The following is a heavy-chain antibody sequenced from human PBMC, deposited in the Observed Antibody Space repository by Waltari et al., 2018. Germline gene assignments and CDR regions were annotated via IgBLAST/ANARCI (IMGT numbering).Heavy chain of an antibody. CDR1: GGSFSGYY. CDR3: AREARITIFGVVTQIFDY. CDR2: IKHSGST. V-gene: IGHV4-34*01. D-gene: IGHD3-3*01. J-gene: IGHJ4*02. Sequence: QVQLQQWGAGLLKPSETLSLTCAVYGGSFSGYYWSWIRQPPGKGLEWIGEIKHSGSTNDNPSRKSRVTISVDTSKNQCSRKLSSVTAADTAVYYCAREARITIFGVVTQIFDYWGQGTLVTVSS.